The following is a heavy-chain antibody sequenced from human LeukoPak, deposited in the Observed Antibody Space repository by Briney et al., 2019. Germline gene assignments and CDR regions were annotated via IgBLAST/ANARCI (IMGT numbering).Heavy chain of an antibody. D-gene: IGHD1-14*01. CDR2: IHRSGST. V-gene: IGHV4-4*02. Sequence: PSGTLSLTCAVSGGSISSPNWWSWVRQPPGKGLEWIGEIHRSGSTNYNPSLQSRVTISIDRSKNQIALELSSVTAADTAVYYCAREIVGGFNPGAYWGQGTLVTVSS. J-gene: IGHJ4*02. CDR3: AREIVGGFNPGAY. CDR1: GGSISSPNW.